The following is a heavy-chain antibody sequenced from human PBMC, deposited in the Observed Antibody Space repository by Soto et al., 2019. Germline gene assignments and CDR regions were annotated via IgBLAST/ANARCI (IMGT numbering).Heavy chain of an antibody. V-gene: IGHV4-59*01. Sequence: SENLSLTCTVSGGSISSYYWSWIRPPPGKGLEWIGYIYYSGSTNYNPSLKSRVTISVDTSKNQFSLKLSSVTAADTAVYYCARRYGKNAFDIWGQGTMVTVSS. CDR3: ARRYGKNAFDI. CDR1: GGSISSYY. J-gene: IGHJ3*02. D-gene: IGHD5-18*01. CDR2: IYYSGST.